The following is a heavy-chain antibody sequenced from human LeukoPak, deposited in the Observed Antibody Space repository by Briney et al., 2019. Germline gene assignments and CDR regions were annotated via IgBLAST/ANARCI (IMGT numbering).Heavy chain of an antibody. CDR1: KFTFSTSA. V-gene: IGHV3-23*01. J-gene: IGHJ4*02. CDR2: ISGSGANT. D-gene: IGHD3-9*01. CDR3: AKESQTYYDIMTGYPNYYFDY. Sequence: PGGSLRLSCAASKFTFSTSAMSWVRQAPGKGLEWVSAISGSGANTYYVDSVKGRFTISRDNSKNTLYLEMSSLRSDDTAVYYCAKESQTYYDIMTGYPNYYFDYWGQGNLVTVCS.